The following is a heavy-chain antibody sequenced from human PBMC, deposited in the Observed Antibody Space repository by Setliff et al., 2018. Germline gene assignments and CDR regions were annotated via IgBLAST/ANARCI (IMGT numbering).Heavy chain of an antibody. D-gene: IGHD1-20*01. Sequence: SETLSLTCTVSGGSITSGSFYWSWIRQPAGKKLEWIGRIHASGSPDYNPSFKSRVTISRDTSTNQFSLKLGSVTAADTAVYYCARYNSAAGSFDPWGQGTLVT. CDR1: GGSITSGSFY. V-gene: IGHV4-61*02. J-gene: IGHJ5*02. CDR3: ARYNSAAGSFDP. CDR2: IHASGSP.